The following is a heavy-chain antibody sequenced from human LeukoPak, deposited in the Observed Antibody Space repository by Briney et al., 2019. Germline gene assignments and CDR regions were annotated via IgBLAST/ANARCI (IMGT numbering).Heavy chain of an antibody. J-gene: IGHJ4*02. Sequence: PSETLSLTCAVYGGSFSGYYWSWIRQPPGKGLEWIGEINHSGSTNYNPSLKSRVTISVDTSKNQFSLKLSSVTAADTAVYYCARGGGYTAMAADWGQGTLVTVSS. V-gene: IGHV4-34*01. CDR3: ARGGGYTAMAAD. CDR1: GGSFSGYY. D-gene: IGHD5-18*01. CDR2: INHSGST.